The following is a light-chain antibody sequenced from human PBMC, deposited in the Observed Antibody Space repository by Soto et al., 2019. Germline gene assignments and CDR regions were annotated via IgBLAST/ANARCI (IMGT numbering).Light chain of an antibody. CDR2: DVN. J-gene: IGLJ3*02. CDR3: CSYAGTYTGV. Sequence: QSALTQPASVSGSPGQSITISCTGTSSDVSGYDYVSWYQQHPGKAPKVIIYDVNNRPSGVSSRFSGSKSDNTASLTISGLQADDEADYFCCSYAGTYTGVFGGGTKLTVL. CDR1: SSDVSGYDY. V-gene: IGLV2-14*03.